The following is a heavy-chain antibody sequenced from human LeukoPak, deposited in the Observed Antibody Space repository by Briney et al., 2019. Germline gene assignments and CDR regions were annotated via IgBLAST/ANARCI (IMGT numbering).Heavy chain of an antibody. Sequence: GGSLRLSCAASGFTFSSYSMNWVRQAPGKGLEWVSHITSSSSTIYYADSVKGRFTISRDNAKNSLYLQMNSLRAEDTAVYYCAELGITMIGGVWGKGTTVTISS. CDR3: AELGITMIGGV. V-gene: IGHV3-48*04. CDR1: GFTFSSYS. J-gene: IGHJ6*04. CDR2: ITSSSSTI. D-gene: IGHD3-10*02.